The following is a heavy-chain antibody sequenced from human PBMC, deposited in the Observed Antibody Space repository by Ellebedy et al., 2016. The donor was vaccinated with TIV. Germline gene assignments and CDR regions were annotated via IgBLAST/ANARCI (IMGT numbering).Heavy chain of an antibody. Sequence: SETLSLTXAVSGGSISSGGYSWSWIRQPPGKGLEWIGYIYHSGSTYYNPSLKSRVTISVDRSKNQFSLKLSSVTAADTAVYYCASEAYDILTGYYVGDAFDIWGQGTMVTVSS. D-gene: IGHD3-9*01. J-gene: IGHJ3*02. CDR1: GGSISSGGYS. CDR3: ASEAYDILTGYYVGDAFDI. V-gene: IGHV4-30-2*01. CDR2: IYHSGST.